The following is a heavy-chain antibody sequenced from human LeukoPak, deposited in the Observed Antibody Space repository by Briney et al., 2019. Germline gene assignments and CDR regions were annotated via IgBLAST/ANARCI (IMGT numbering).Heavy chain of an antibody. J-gene: IGHJ3*02. CDR2: INPNSGGT. D-gene: IGHD3-10*01. Sequence: ASVKVSCKASGYTFTGYYMHWVRQAPGQGLEWMGWINPNSGGTNYAQKFQGRVTMTRDTSISTAYMELSRLRSDDTAVYYCASEAYYYGSGVTGGAFDIWGQGTMVTVSS. CDR1: GYTFTGYY. V-gene: IGHV1-2*02. CDR3: ASEAYYYGSGVTGGAFDI.